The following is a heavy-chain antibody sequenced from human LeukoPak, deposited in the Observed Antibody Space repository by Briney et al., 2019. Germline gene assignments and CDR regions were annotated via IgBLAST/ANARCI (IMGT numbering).Heavy chain of an antibody. V-gene: IGHV3-21*01. CDR2: ISSGSSYI. J-gene: IGHJ4*02. CDR3: ARIYSNGRPDC. D-gene: IGHD6-19*01. CDR1: GFTFSSYS. Sequence: PGGSLRLSCAASGFTFSSYSMNWVRQAPGKGLDWVSSISSGSSYIYYADSVKDRFTNSRDNDHTALYMQMNSLRGEDRTVFYCARIYSNGRPDCWGRGTLVTVSS.